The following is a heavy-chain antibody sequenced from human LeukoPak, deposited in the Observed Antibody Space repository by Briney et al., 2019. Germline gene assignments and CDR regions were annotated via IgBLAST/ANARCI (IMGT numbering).Heavy chain of an antibody. CDR3: AKPHGVGY. CDR2: ISGSGADT. D-gene: IGHD4-17*01. J-gene: IGHJ4*02. Sequence: GGSLRLSCTASGFTFSNFAMSWVRQAPGEGLGWVLIISGSGADTYYTDSVKGRFTISRDNSKNTLYLQMNSLRAEDTAVYYCAKPHGVGYLGQGTLVTVSS. CDR1: GFTFSNFA. V-gene: IGHV3-23*01.